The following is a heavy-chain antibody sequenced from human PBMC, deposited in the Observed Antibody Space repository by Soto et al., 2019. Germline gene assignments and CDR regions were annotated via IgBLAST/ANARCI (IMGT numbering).Heavy chain of an antibody. CDR2: NYSDDDK. CDR1: GFSLSTSGVG. V-gene: IGHV2-5*02. CDR3: AHRRFYNSDWDLGVFDY. J-gene: IGHJ4*02. Sequence: SGLTLVNPTQTLTLTCTFSGFSLSTSGVGVGWIRQPPGKALECLALNYSDDDKRYSPSLKSRLTITKDTSKNQVLLTMTNMDSVDTATYYCAHRRFYNSDWDLGVFDYWVQGALVTVSS. D-gene: IGHD3-22*01.